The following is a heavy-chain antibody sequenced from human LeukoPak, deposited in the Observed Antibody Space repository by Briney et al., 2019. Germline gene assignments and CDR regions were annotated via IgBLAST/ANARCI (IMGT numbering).Heavy chain of an antibody. CDR2: ISYDGNNR. V-gene: IGHV3-30*04. Sequence: GGSLRLSCATSGFTFSDFAMHWVRQAPGKGLEWMAVISYDGNNRYYADSVKGRFTISRDNSKNTLYLQMNSLRPEDTAVYYRARGGIILVGAQIDYWGQGTLVTVSS. CDR3: ARGGIILVGAQIDY. J-gene: IGHJ4*02. CDR1: GFTFSDFA. D-gene: IGHD1-26*01.